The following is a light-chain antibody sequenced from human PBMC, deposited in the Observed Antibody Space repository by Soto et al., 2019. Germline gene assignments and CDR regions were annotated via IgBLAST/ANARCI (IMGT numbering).Light chain of an antibody. V-gene: IGKV3-15*01. CDR3: QHYNNWPPWT. Sequence: EIVMTQSPATLSVSPGERATLSCRASQGVSSNLAWYQQKPGQSPRLLIYGASTRATGIPARFSGSGSGTEFTLTISTLQSEDFAIYYCQHYNNWPPWTFGQGTKVDIK. CDR2: GAS. CDR1: QGVSSN. J-gene: IGKJ1*01.